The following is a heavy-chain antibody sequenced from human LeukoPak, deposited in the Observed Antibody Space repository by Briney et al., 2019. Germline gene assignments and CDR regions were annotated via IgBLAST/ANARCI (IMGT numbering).Heavy chain of an antibody. CDR1: GYTFTSYG. CDR3: ARDFGWWELLSWFDP. CDR2: ISAYNGNT. V-gene: IGHV1-18*01. D-gene: IGHD1-26*01. J-gene: IGHJ5*02. Sequence: ASVKVSCKASGYTFTSYGISWVRQAPGQGLEWMGWISAYNGNTNYAQKLQGRVTMTTDTSTSTAYMELRSLRSDDTAVYYCARDFGWWELLSWFDPWGQGTLVTVSS.